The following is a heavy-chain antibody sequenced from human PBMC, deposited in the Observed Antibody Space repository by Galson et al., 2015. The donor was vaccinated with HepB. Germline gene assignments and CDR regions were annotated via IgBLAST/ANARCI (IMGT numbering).Heavy chain of an antibody. CDR1: GYTFTGYY. J-gene: IGHJ4*02. D-gene: IGHD1-26*01. CDR3: ARGVGATTEVFGY. V-gene: IGHV1-2*02. CDR2: INPNSGGT. Sequence: SVKVSCKASGYTFTGYYMHWVRQAPGQGLEWMGWINPNSGGTNYAQKFQGRVTMTRDTSISTAYMELSRLRSDDTAVYYCARGVGATTEVFGYWGQGTLVTVSS.